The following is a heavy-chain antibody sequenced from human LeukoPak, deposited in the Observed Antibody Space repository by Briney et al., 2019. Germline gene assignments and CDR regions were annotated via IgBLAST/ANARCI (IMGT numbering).Heavy chain of an antibody. J-gene: IGHJ4*02. D-gene: IGHD3-3*01. CDR3: AGSSSTIFGVAFDY. V-gene: IGHV4-34*01. Sequence: PSETLSLTCAVYGGSFSGYYWSWIRQPPGKGLEWIGEINHSGSTNYNPSLKSRVTISVDTSKNQFSLKLSSVTAADTAVYYCAGSSSTIFGVAFDYWGQGTLVTVSS. CDR1: GGSFSGYY. CDR2: INHSGST.